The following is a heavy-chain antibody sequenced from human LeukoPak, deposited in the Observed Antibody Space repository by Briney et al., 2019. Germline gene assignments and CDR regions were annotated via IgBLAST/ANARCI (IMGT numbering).Heavy chain of an antibody. V-gene: IGHV4-34*01. J-gene: IGHJ4*02. Sequence: PSETLSLTCAVYGASFVGRHWSWIRQPPGKMREWLGEASHTGITNYNPPLKSRSSISVDTSKDQFSLKRASVTAADTAIYYCARGRANWDYDFDYWGQGTLVTVSS. D-gene: IGHD1-7*01. CDR2: ASHTGIT. CDR1: GASFVGRH. CDR3: ARGRANWDYDFDY.